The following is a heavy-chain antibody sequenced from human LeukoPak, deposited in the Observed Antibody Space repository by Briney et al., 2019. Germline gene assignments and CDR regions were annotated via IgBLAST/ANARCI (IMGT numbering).Heavy chain of an antibody. Sequence: ASVKVSCKVSGYTLTELSMHWVRQAPGKGLEWMGGFDPGDGEIIYAQKFQGRVTMTEDTSTDTAYMELSSLRSEDTAVYYCATGRGIQLWYGAPPLNYWGQGTLVTVSS. V-gene: IGHV1-24*01. CDR3: ATGRGIQLWYGAPPLNY. CDR1: GYTLTELS. J-gene: IGHJ4*02. CDR2: FDPGDGEI. D-gene: IGHD5-18*01.